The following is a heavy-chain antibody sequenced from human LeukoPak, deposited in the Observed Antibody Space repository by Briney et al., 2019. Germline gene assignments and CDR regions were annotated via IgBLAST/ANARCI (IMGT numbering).Heavy chain of an antibody. CDR2: IYTSGST. CDR1: GDSISSYY. J-gene: IGHJ4*02. D-gene: IGHD1-7*01. V-gene: IGHV4-4*07. CDR3: AREYWNYGGVDY. Sequence: SETLSLTCTVSGDSISSYYWSWIRQPAGKGLEWIGRIYTSGSTNLNPSLKSRVSMSVDTSKSQFSLKLSSVTGADTAVYYCAREYWNYGGVDYWGQGTLVTVSS.